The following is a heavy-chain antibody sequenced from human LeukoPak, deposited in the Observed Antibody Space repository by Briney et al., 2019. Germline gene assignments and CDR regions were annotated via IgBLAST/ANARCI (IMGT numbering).Heavy chain of an antibody. Sequence: GGSLRLSCAASGFSFSTYGMHWVRQAPSNGLEWVAVISYDGNNKYYADSVKGRFSISRDNSKSTLYLQMNSLRAEDTAVYYCGGGWYFFDYWGQGTLVTVSS. CDR2: ISYDGNNK. CDR3: GGGWYFFDY. V-gene: IGHV3-30*03. J-gene: IGHJ4*02. CDR1: GFSFSTYG. D-gene: IGHD6-19*01.